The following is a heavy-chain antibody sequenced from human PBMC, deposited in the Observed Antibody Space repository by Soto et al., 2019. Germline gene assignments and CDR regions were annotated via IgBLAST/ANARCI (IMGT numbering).Heavy chain of an antibody. CDR2: IWYDGSNK. V-gene: IGHV3-33*01. D-gene: IGHD2-15*01. Sequence: CAAFGFTFISYGMHWVRLAPGKGLEWVAVIWYDGSNKYHADSVKGRFTISRDNSKNTLYLQMNSLRAEDTAVYYCARAKGYCSGGSCYPRHWGQGTLVTVSS. J-gene: IGHJ4*02. CDR1: GFTFISYG. CDR3: ARAKGYCSGGSCYPRH.